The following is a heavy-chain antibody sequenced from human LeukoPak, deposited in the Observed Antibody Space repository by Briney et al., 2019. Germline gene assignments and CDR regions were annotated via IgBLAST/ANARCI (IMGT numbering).Heavy chain of an antibody. Sequence: GGSLRLSCAASGFTVSTYYMTWVRQAPGKGLECVSVIYSGGSTNYADSVKGRFTISRDNAKNTLYLQMSSLRAEDTAVYYCARGRIGGWTDYWGQGTLVTVSS. CDR2: IYSGGST. CDR1: GFTVSTYY. J-gene: IGHJ4*02. D-gene: IGHD6-19*01. V-gene: IGHV3-53*01. CDR3: ARGRIGGWTDY.